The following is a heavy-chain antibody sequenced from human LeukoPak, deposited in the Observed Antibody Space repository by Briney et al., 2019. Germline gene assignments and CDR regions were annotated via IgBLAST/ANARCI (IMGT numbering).Heavy chain of an antibody. CDR1: GGSISSSSYY. CDR3: AREGGPRGVIPHFDY. D-gene: IGHD3-10*01. CDR2: IYYSGST. Sequence: PSETLSLTCTVSGGSISSSSYYWGWIRQPPGKGLEWIGSIYYSGSTYYNPSLKSRVTISVDTSKNQFSLKLSSVTAADTAVYYCAREGGPRGVIPHFDYWGQGTLVTVSS. V-gene: IGHV4-39*07. J-gene: IGHJ4*02.